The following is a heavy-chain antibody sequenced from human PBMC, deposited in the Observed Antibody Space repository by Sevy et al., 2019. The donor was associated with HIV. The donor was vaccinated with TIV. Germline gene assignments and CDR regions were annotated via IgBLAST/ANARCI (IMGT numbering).Heavy chain of an antibody. CDR3: AMEHFARSLDY. D-gene: IGHD3-3*02. Sequence: GGSLRRSCAASGFTFGTYGMYWVRQTPGKGLERMANIWFDGSNEDYAVSVKGRFSFSIDNSKNTLFLQMNSLRAEDTAVYYCAMEHFARSLDYWGQGTLVTVSS. CDR1: GFTFGTYG. J-gene: IGHJ4*02. CDR2: IWFDGSNE. V-gene: IGHV3-30*02.